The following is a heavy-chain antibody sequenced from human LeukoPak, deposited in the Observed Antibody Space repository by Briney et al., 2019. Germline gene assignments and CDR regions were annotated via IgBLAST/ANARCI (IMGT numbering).Heavy chain of an antibody. J-gene: IGHJ4*02. V-gene: IGHV3-64D*06. Sequence: GGSLRLSCSAPGFTFSSYAMHWVRQAPGKGLEYVSAISDNGGTTYYADSVKGRFTISRDNSKNTLYLQMSSLRPEDTAVYYCVDPFDSWGQGTLVTVSS. CDR3: VDPFDS. CDR1: GFTFSSYA. CDR2: ISDNGGTT.